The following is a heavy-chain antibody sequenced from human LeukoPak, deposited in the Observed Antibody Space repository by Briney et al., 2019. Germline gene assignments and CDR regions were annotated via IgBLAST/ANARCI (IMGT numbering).Heavy chain of an antibody. CDR3: ARGRSSMVRGYYYYYMDV. CDR1: GGSISSYY. D-gene: IGHD3-10*01. V-gene: IGHV4-59*01. CDR2: IYYSGST. Sequence: SETLSLTCTVSGGSISSYYWSWIRQPPGKGLERIGYIYYSGSTNYNPSLKSRVTISVDTSKNQFSLKLSSVTAADTAVYYCARGRSSMVRGYYYYYMDVWGKGTTVTISS. J-gene: IGHJ6*03.